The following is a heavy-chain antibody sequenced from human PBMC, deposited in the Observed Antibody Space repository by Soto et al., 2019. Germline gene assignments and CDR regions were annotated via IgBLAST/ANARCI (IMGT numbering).Heavy chain of an antibody. V-gene: IGHV3-66*01. CDR1: GFTVSSNY. CDR3: ARVGNDFWSGYHDY. Sequence: GGSLRLSCAASGFTVSSNYMSWVRQAPGKGLEWVSVIFRGGGTSYADSVKGRFTISRDHSRNTLYLQMNSLRAEDTAIYYCARVGNDFWSGYHDYWGQGTLVTVSS. J-gene: IGHJ4*02. CDR2: IFRGGGT. D-gene: IGHD3-3*01.